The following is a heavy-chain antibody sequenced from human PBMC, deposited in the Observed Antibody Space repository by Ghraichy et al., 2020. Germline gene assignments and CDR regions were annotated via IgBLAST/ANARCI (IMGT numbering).Heavy chain of an antibody. CDR2: IKSDGSDS. CDR3: ARDPYGDYKYGGTDY. J-gene: IGHJ4*02. Sequence: GGSLRLSCAASGFTFSRHWMSWVRQAPGKGLEWVASIKSDGSDSFYVDSVKGRFTISRDNAENLVSLEMTSLRAEDTAVYYCARDPYGDYKYGGTDYWGRGTLVSVSS. V-gene: IGHV3-7*01. CDR1: GFTFSRHW. D-gene: IGHD4-17*01.